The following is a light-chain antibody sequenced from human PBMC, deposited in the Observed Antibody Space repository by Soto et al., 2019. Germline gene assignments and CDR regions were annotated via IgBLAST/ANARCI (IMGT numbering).Light chain of an antibody. V-gene: IGLV2-14*01. J-gene: IGLJ2*01. CDR3: NSYTNSSAVV. CDR1: SSDVGGHNY. CDR2: EVS. Sequence: QSALTQPASVSGSPGQSITISCIGTSSDVGGHNYVSWYQQYPGKAPKLMISEVSDRPSGISSRFSGSTSGNTASLTISGLQAEDEADYYCNSYTNSSAVVFGGGTKLTVL.